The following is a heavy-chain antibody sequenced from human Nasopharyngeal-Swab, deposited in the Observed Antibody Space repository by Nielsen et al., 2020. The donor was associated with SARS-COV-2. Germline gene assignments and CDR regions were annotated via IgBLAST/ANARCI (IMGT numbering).Heavy chain of an antibody. V-gene: IGHV1-2*02. D-gene: IGHD1-26*01. CDR3: AWEEPALVGATFDY. J-gene: IGHJ4*02. CDR2: INPNSGGT. CDR1: GYTFTSYA. Sequence: ASVKVSCKASGYTFTSYAMNWVRQAPGQGLEWMGWINPNSGGTNYAQKFRGRVTMTRDTSISTAYMELSSLRSEDTAVYYCAWEEPALVGATFDYWGQGTLVTVSS.